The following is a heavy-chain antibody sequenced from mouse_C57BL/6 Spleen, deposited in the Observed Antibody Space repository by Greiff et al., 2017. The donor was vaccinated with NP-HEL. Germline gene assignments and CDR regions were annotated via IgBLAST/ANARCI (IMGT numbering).Heavy chain of an antibody. J-gene: IGHJ2*01. Sequence: QVQLQQPGAELVRPGSSVKLSCKASGYTFTSYWMHWVKQRPIQGLEWIGNIDPSDSETHYNQKFKDKATLTVDKSSRAAYMQLSSLTSEDSAVYYCARTLYYGSSYFDYWGQGTTLTVSS. V-gene: IGHV1-52*01. CDR3: ARTLYYGSSYFDY. CDR1: GYTFTSYW. CDR2: IDPSDSET. D-gene: IGHD1-1*01.